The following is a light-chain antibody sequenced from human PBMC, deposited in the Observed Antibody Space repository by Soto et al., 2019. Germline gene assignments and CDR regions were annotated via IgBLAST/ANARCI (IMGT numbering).Light chain of an antibody. CDR1: SSDVGGYNY. CDR3: QSFDSSFIGLV. J-gene: IGLJ2*01. Sequence: QSALTQPRSVSGSPGQSVTISCTGTSSDVGGYNYVSWYQQHPGKAPKLMIYDVSKRPSGVPDRFSGSKSGNTASLTISGLQAEDEADYYCQSFDSSFIGLVFGGGTKVTVL. V-gene: IGLV2-11*01. CDR2: DVS.